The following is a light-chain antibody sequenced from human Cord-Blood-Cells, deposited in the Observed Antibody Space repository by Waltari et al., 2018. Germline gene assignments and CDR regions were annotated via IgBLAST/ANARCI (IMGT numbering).Light chain of an antibody. Sequence: QSALTQPASVSGSPGQSITISCPGTSSDVGGYNYVSWYQQHPGKAPKLMIYEVSNRPSGVSNRFSGSKSGNTASLTISGLQAEDEADYYCSSYTSSSTLVFGTRTKVTVL. CDR3: SSYTSSSTLV. V-gene: IGLV2-14*01. CDR2: EVS. J-gene: IGLJ1*01. CDR1: SSDVGGYNY.